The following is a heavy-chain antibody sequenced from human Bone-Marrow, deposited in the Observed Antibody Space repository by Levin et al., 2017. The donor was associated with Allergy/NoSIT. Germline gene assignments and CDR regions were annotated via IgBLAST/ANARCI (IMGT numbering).Heavy chain of an antibody. CDR1: GGTFSSYA. J-gene: IGHJ4*02. CDR3: ARETSYYDILTGYYNKGGYFDY. CDR2: IIPIFGTA. Sequence: SVKVSCKASGGTFSSYAISWVRQAPGQGLEWMGGIIPIFGTANYAQKFQGRVTITADKSTSTAYMELSSLRSEDTAVYYCARETSYYDILTGYYNKGGYFDYWGQGTLVTVSS. V-gene: IGHV1-69*06. D-gene: IGHD3-9*01.